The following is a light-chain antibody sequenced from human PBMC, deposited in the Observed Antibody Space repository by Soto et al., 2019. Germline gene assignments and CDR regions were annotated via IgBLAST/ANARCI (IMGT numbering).Light chain of an antibody. CDR2: NVF. CDR3: EHDGAPSMP. Sequence: EIVMTQSPATLSLSRGERATLSCRASQRVSIDFVAWYVQKLVQPPSLLISNVFSRATGMPDRVIGSWSGKDYTMSIRIGEGEKFAVYCCEHDGAPSMPLGEGTRLEIK. V-gene: IGKV3-20*01. CDR1: QRVSIDF. J-gene: IGKJ5*01.